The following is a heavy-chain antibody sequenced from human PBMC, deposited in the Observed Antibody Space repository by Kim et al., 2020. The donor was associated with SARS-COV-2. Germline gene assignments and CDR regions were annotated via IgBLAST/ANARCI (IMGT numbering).Heavy chain of an antibody. J-gene: IGHJ4*02. CDR2: INAGNGNT. Sequence: ASVKVSCKASGYTFTSYAMHWVRQAPGQRLEWMGWINAGNGNTKYSQKFQGRVTITRDTSASTAYMELSSLRSEDTAVYYCARGWGGSGSYWWRIDYWGQGTVVTVSS. CDR1: GYTFTSYA. V-gene: IGHV1-3*01. CDR3: ARGWGGSGSYWWRIDY. D-gene: IGHD3-10*01.